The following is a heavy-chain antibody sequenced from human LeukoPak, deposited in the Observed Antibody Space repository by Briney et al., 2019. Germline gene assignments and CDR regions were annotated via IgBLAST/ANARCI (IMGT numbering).Heavy chain of an antibody. J-gene: IGHJ5*02. CDR2: ISVYNGNT. CDR3: ARQGGGHSGYVWAWFDP. D-gene: IGHD5-12*01. Sequence: ASVKVSCKASGYTFTSYGISWVRQAPGQGLEWMGWISVYNGNTNYAQKLQGRVTMTTDTSTSTAYMELRSLRSDDTAVYYCARQGGGHSGYVWAWFDPWGQGTLVTVSS. CDR1: GYTFTSYG. V-gene: IGHV1-18*01.